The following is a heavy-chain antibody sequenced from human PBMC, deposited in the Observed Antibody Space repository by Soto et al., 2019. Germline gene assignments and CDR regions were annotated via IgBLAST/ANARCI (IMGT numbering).Heavy chain of an antibody. J-gene: IGHJ4*02. Sequence: DVQLVESGGGLVQPGGSLRLSCTASGFTFSKYWMSWLRQAPGKGLEWVANIRPDGGEKYYVDSVEGRFTISRENAKNSLYLQMTSLRVEDTALYYCARDASGWSVYWGQGTLVTVSS. CDR1: GFTFSKYW. D-gene: IGHD3-10*01. CDR3: ARDASGWSVY. CDR2: IRPDGGEK. V-gene: IGHV3-7*01.